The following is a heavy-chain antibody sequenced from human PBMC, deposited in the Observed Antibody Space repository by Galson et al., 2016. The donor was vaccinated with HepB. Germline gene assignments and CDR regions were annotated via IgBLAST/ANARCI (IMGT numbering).Heavy chain of an antibody. Sequence: SVKVSCKASKYTFTVYYIHWVRQAPGQGLEWMGWISPNSGGTNYAQKFQGRVTMTRDTSITTAYMELSSLRSDDTAVYYCAREAAPGDDYSLAYWGQGTLGAVS. CDR2: ISPNSGGT. CDR1: KYTFTVYY. D-gene: IGHD4-11*01. CDR3: AREAAPGDDYSLAY. V-gene: IGHV1-2*02. J-gene: IGHJ4*02.